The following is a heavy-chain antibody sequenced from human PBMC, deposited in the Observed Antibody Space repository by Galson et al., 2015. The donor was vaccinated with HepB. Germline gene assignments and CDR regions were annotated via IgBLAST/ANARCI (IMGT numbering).Heavy chain of an antibody. CDR1: GGSISSGSYY. CDR3: ARVTSSSWYLDY. J-gene: IGHJ4*02. V-gene: IGHV4-61*02. CDR2: IYTSGST. Sequence: TLSLTCTVSGGSISSGSYYWSWIRQPAGKGLEWIGRIYTSGSTNYNPSLKSRVTMSVDTSKNQFSLKLSSVTAADTAVYYCARVTSSSWYLDYWGQGTLVTVSS. D-gene: IGHD6-13*01.